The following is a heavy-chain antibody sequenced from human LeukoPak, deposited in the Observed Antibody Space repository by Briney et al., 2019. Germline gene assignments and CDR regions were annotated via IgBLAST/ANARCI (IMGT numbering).Heavy chain of an antibody. CDR3: ASGSFQH. CDR1: GGSISSGSYF. J-gene: IGHJ1*01. Sequence: SETLSLTCTVSGGSISSGSYFWSWIRQSAGRGLEWIGRIDSSGNTNYNPSLKSRVTMSLDTSKNQFSLKLSFVTAADTAVYYCASGSFQHWGQGTLVTVSS. V-gene: IGHV4-61*02. D-gene: IGHD5-12*01. CDR2: IDSSGNT.